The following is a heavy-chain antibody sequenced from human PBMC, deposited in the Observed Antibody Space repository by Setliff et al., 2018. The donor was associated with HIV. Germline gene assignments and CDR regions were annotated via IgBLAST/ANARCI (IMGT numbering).Heavy chain of an antibody. D-gene: IGHD5-12*01. CDR1: GGSISSGGYY. V-gene: IGHV4-31*03. CDR2: IYYSGST. J-gene: IGHJ6*03. CDR3: ARGLVVVTDSDYDTNYYYYYYMDV. Sequence: PSETLSLTCTVSGGSISSGGYYWSWIRQHPGKGLEWIGYIYYSGSTYYNPSLQSRVTISIDTSKNQFSLKLSSVTASDTAVYYCARGLVVVTDSDYDTNYYYYYYMDVWGKGTTVTVSS.